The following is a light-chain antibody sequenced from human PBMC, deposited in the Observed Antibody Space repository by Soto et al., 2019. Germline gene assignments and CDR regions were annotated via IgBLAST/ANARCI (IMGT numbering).Light chain of an antibody. J-gene: IGKJ4*01. Sequence: EIVMTQSPATLSVSPGERATLSCRASQSVSSNLAWYQQKPGQAPRLLIYAASTRATGIPARFSGSGSGTEFTLTTSSLQSDDFAVYDCQQYNNWTSLTFGGGTKVEIK. CDR1: QSVSSN. CDR3: QQYNNWTSLT. V-gene: IGKV3-15*01. CDR2: AAS.